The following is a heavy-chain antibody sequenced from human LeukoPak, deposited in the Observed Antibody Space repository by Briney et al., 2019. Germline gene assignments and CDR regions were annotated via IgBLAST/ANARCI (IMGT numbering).Heavy chain of an antibody. Sequence: PGGSLRLSCAASGFTFSSYWMSWVRQAPGKGLEWVANIKQDGSEKYYVDPVKGRFTISRDNAKNSLYLQMNSLRAEDTAVYYCARVIVDTAMATTAWFDPWGQGTLVTVSS. CDR1: GFTFSSYW. CDR3: ARVIVDTAMATTAWFDP. CDR2: IKQDGSEK. V-gene: IGHV3-7*01. J-gene: IGHJ5*02. D-gene: IGHD5-18*01.